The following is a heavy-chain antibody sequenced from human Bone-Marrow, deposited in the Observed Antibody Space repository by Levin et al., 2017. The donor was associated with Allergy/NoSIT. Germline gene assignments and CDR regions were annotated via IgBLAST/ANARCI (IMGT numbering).Heavy chain of an antibody. CDR2: IFPDDSDT. CDR1: GYTFSNKW. V-gene: IGHV5-51*01. Sequence: PGESLKISCEGSGYTFSNKWIGWVRQLPGQGLEWMGIIFPDDSDTRYGPSFQGQVTISADKSINTAFLQWSSLKASDTATYYCVMCGSAWRPDYWGQGALVTVSS. CDR3: VMCGSAWRPDY. D-gene: IGHD6-19*01. J-gene: IGHJ4*02.